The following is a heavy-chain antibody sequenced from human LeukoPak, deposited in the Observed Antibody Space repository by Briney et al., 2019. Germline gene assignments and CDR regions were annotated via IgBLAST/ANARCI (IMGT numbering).Heavy chain of an antibody. Sequence: GESLKISCKGSGYSFTSYWIGWVRQMPGKGLEWMVIIYPGDSDTRYSPSFQGQVTISADTSISTAYLQWSSLKASDTAMYYCARLDMAVVVPAAMGLDYSGQGTLVTVSS. V-gene: IGHV5-51*01. CDR2: IYPGDSDT. D-gene: IGHD2-2*01. CDR1: GYSFTSYW. J-gene: IGHJ4*02. CDR3: ARLDMAVVVPAAMGLDY.